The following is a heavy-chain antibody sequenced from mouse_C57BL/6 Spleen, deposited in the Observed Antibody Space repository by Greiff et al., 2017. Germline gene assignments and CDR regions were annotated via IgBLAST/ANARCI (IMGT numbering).Heavy chain of an antibody. D-gene: IGHD2-12*01. V-gene: IGHV14-1*01. J-gene: IGHJ1*03. Sequence: VQLQQSGAELVRPGASVKLSCTASGFNIKDYYMHWVKQRPEQGLEWIGRIDPEDGDTEYAPKFQGKATMTADTSSNTAYLQLSSLTSEDTAVYYCTTAYSNDGDWYFDVWGTGTTVTVSS. CDR1: GFNIKDYY. CDR2: IDPEDGDT. CDR3: TTAYSNDGDWYFDV.